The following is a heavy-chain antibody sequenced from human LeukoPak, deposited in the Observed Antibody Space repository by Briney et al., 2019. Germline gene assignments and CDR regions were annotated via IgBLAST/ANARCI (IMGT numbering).Heavy chain of an antibody. V-gene: IGHV3-23*01. Sequence: GGSLRLSCAASGFTFSSYAMTWVRQVPGMGLEWVSTISGGGGSTYYADSVKGRFTISRDSSQKTLYLQMNSLSADDTAIYYCAKNKNAGRSASDHWGQGILVTVSS. J-gene: IGHJ5*02. CDR3: AKNKNAGRSASDH. D-gene: IGHD6-13*01. CDR2: ISGGGGST. CDR1: GFTFSSYA.